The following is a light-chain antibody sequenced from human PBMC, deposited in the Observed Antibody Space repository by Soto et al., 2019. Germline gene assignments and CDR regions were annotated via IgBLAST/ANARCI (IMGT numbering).Light chain of an antibody. V-gene: IGLV2-8*01. CDR2: EVT. CDR3: SSYTGNADILNV. Sequence: QSALIQPPSASGSPGQSVAISCTGTSSDVGADNYVSWYQLHPGKAPKLLISEVTKRPSGVPDRFSGSKSGTTASLTVSGLQADDEADYHCSSYTGNADILNVFGSGTKLTVL. CDR1: SSDVGADNY. J-gene: IGLJ1*01.